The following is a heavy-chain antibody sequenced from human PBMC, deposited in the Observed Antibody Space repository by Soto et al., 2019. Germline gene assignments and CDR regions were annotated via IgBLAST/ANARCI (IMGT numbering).Heavy chain of an antibody. V-gene: IGHV1-69*01. CDR2: IIPIFGTA. CDR1: GGTFSSYA. D-gene: IGHD4-17*01. J-gene: IGHJ4*02. CDR3: ATRLTTLTTTVVPFDY. Sequence: QVQLVQSGAEVKKPGSSVKVSCKASGGTFSSYAISWVRQAPGQGLEWMGGIIPIFGTANYAQKFQGRVTITADESTSTDYMELSSLRSEDTAVYYCATRLTTLTTTVVPFDYWGQGTLVTVSS.